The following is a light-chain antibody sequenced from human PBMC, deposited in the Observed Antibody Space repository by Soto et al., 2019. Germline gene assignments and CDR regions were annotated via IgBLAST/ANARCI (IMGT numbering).Light chain of an antibody. V-gene: IGLV2-23*01. CDR1: SSDVGSYNL. CDR3: CSYAGRSTLV. CDR2: AGD. J-gene: IGLJ2*01. Sequence: QSVLTQPASVSGSPGQSITISCTGTSSDVGSYNLVSWYQQHPGKAPKLMIYAGDKRPSGASNRFSGSTSGNTASLAISGLQAEDEADYYCCSYAGRSTLVFGGGTKVTVL.